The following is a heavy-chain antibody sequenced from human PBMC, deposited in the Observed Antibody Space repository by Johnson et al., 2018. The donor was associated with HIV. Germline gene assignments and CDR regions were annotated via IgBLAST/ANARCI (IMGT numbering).Heavy chain of an antibody. CDR1: GFTVSSNE. J-gene: IGHJ3*02. D-gene: IGHD3-10*01. Sequence: VQLVESGGGLVQPGGSLRLSCAASGFTVSSNEMSWVRQAPGKGLEWVSSISGGSTYYADTRTGRFTISRDNYKNTLHLQRNSLRAEDTAVYYCANLAYGSGTYWGSDASDI. V-gene: IGHV3-38-3*01. CDR2: ISGGST. CDR3: ANLAYGSGTYWGSDASDI.